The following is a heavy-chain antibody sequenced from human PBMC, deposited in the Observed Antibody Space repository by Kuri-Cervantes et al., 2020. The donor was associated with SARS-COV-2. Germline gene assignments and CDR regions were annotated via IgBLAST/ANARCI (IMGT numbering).Heavy chain of an antibody. V-gene: IGHV4-59*01. Sequence: SETLSLTCTVSGGSISSYYWSWIRQPPGKGLEWIGYIYYSGSTNYNPSLKSRVTISVDTSKNQFSLKLSSVTAADTAVYYCARDRGSSGWSWVYYYYGMDVWSQGTTVTVSS. CDR2: IYYSGST. D-gene: IGHD6-19*01. J-gene: IGHJ6*02. CDR3: ARDRGSSGWSWVYYYYGMDV. CDR1: GGSISSYY.